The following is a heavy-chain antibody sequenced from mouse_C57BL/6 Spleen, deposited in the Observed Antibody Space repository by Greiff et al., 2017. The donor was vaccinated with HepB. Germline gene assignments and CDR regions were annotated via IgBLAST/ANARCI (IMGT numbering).Heavy chain of an antibody. J-gene: IGHJ2*01. V-gene: IGHV1-52*01. CDR2: IDPSDSET. Sequence: QVQLQQPGAELVRPGSSVKLSCKASGYTFTSYWMHWVKQRPIQGLEWIGNIDPSDSETHYNQKFKDKATLTVDKSSSTAYMQLSSLTSEDSAVYYCARVHYYGSSYYFDYWGQGTTLTVSS. CDR1: GYTFTSYW. D-gene: IGHD1-1*01. CDR3: ARVHYYGSSYYFDY.